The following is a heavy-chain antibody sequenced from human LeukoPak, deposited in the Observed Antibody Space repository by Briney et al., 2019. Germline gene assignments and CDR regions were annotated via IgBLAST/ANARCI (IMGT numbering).Heavy chain of an antibody. D-gene: IGHD3-22*01. J-gene: IGHJ3*02. V-gene: IGHV3-20*04. CDR3: ARIDTYYYDSSGYYSAFDI. CDR2: INWNGGST. CDR1: GFTFDNYG. Sequence: GGSLRLSCAASGFTFDNYGMSWVRQAPGRGLEWVSGINWNGGSTGYADSVKGRFTISRDNAKNSLYLQMNSLRAEDTALYYCARIDTYYYDSSGYYSAFDIWGQGTIVTVSS.